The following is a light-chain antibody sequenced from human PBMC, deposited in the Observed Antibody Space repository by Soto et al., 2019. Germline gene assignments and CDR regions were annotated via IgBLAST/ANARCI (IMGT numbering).Light chain of an antibody. CDR1: QSVSNNY. CDR3: QQYGSSPIT. CDR2: GAS. J-gene: IGKJ5*01. V-gene: IGKV3-20*01. Sequence: EIVLTQPPGTLSLSPGERATLSCRASQSVSNNYLAWYQQRPGQAPRLLIYGASNRATGIPDRFSGSGSGTDFTLTISRLEPEDFAVYYCQQYGSSPITFGQGTRLEIK.